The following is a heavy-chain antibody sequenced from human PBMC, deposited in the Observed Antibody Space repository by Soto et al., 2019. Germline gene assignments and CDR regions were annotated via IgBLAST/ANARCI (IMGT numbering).Heavy chain of an antibody. J-gene: IGHJ4*02. CDR2: ITWNSRVL. CDR3: AKGRYDFWSAYYFDS. D-gene: IGHD3-3*01. CDR1: GLNFDDFA. V-gene: IGHV3-9*01. Sequence: SLRLSCVGTGLNFDDFAMHWVRQAPGKGLEWVSGITWNSRVLAYADSVKGRFTISRDNARNSLYLQMDSLRDEDTALYYCAKGRYDFWSAYYFDSWGQGTLVTVSS.